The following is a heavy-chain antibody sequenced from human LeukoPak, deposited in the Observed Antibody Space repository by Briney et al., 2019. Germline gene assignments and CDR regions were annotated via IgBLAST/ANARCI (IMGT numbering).Heavy chain of an antibody. CDR2: IYYSGST. Sequence: SETLSLTCTVSGGSISSYYWSWIRQPPGKGLEWIGYIYYSGSTNYNPSLKSRVTISVDTSKNQFSLKLSSVTAADTAVYYCARFYGENYCDYWGQGTLVTVSS. CDR1: GGSISSYY. J-gene: IGHJ4*02. CDR3: ARFYGENYCDY. D-gene: IGHD4-17*01. V-gene: IGHV4-59*01.